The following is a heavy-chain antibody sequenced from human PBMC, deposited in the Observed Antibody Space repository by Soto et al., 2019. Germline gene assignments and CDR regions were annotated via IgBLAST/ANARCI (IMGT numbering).Heavy chain of an antibody. CDR3: AGTTSHQWYYMDV. V-gene: IGHV6-1*01. D-gene: IGHD1-7*01. Sequence: SQTLSLTCAISGDSVSSNSAAWNWIRLSPSRGLEWLARTYYRSRWYNDYAVSVRSRITVNPDTSKNQFSLQPTSVTPEDTAVYYCAGTTSHQWYYMDVWGKGTTVTVSS. J-gene: IGHJ6*03. CDR1: GDSVSSNSAA. CDR2: TYYRSRWYN.